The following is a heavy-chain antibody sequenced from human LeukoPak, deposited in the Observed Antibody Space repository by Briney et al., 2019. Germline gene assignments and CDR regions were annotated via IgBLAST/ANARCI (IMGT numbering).Heavy chain of an antibody. CDR2: ISSSSTTK. D-gene: IGHD1-1*01. CDR3: ARWNLGSDY. Sequence: GGSLRLSCAASGFTFSAYDMNWVRQAPGKGLKWLSYISSSSTTKYHADSVKGRFTISRDNTKNSLYLQMNSLRAEDTGVYYCARWNLGSDYWGQGTLVTVSS. CDR1: GFTFSAYD. V-gene: IGHV3-48*04. J-gene: IGHJ4*02.